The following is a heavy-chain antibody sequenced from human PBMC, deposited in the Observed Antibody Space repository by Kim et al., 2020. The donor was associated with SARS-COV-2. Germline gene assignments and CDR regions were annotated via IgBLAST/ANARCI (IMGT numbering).Heavy chain of an antibody. CDR1: GFTFSSYA. D-gene: IGHD7-27*01. J-gene: IGHJ4*02. V-gene: IGHV3-23*01. CDR2: ISGSGGST. Sequence: GGSLRLSCAASGFTFSSYAMSWVRQAPGKGLEWVSAISGSGGSTYYADSVKGRFTISRDNSKNTLYLQMNSLRAEDTAVYYCAQLTGGPLTGYWGQGTLVTVSS. CDR3: AQLTGGPLTGY.